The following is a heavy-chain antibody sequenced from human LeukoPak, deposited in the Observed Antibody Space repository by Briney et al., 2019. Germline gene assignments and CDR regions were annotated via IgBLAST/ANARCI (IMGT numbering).Heavy chain of an antibody. CDR2: TRNKANSYTT. V-gene: IGHV3-72*01. CDR1: GFTFSDHY. D-gene: IGHD1-26*01. Sequence: GGSLRLSCAASGFTFSDHYMDWVRQAPGKGLEWVGRTRNKANSYTTEYAASVKGRFTISRDDSKNSLYLQMNSLKTEDTAVYYCAREERAGKWELQGMDVWGQGTTVTVSS. J-gene: IGHJ6*02. CDR3: AREERAGKWELQGMDV.